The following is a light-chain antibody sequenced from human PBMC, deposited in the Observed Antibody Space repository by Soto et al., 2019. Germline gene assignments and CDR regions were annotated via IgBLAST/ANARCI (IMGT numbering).Light chain of an antibody. V-gene: IGKV3-20*01. CDR2: GAS. CDR3: QQYGRSPPSWT. J-gene: IGKJ1*01. CDR1: QSVSSSY. Sequence: ETVLTQSPGTLSLSPGERATLSCRARQSVSSSYLAWYQQKPGQAPRLLIYGASNRATGIPDRFSGSGSGTDFTLTISRLEPEDFAVYYCQQYGRSPPSWTFGQGTKVEIK.